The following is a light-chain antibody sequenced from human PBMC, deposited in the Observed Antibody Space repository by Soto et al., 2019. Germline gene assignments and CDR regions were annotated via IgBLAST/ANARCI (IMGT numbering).Light chain of an antibody. CDR2: DAS. CDR3: QQYDNLPPYT. CDR1: QDISNY. J-gene: IGKJ2*01. V-gene: IGKV1-33*01. Sequence: DIQMTQSPSSLSASVGDRVTITCQASQDISNYLNWYQQKPGKAPKFLIYDASNMETGVPSRFSGSGYCTDFTFTISSLQPEDIATYYCQQYDNLPPYTFGQGTKLEIK.